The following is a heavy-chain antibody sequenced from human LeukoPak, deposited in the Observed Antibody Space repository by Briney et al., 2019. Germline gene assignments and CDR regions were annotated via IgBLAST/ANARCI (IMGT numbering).Heavy chain of an antibody. V-gene: IGHV4-59*01. J-gene: IGHJ4*02. D-gene: IGHD2-8*02. CDR2: IYYSGST. CDR3: ARGPGQTRGFDY. CDR1: GGSISSYY. Sequence: PSETLSLTCTVSGGSISSYYWSWIRQPPGKGLEWIGYIYYSGSTNYNPSLKSRVTISVDTSKNQFSLKLSSVTAADTAVYYCARGPGQTRGFDYWGQGTLVTVSS.